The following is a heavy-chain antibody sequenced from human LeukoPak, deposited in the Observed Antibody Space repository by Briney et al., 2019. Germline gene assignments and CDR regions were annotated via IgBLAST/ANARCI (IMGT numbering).Heavy chain of an antibody. CDR2: IYYSRST. CDR1: GGSISSGDYY. Sequence: SQTLSLTCTVAGGSISSGDYYWSWIRQPPGKGLEWIGYIYYSRSTYYNPSLKSRVTISVDTSKNQFSLKLSSVTAADTAVYYCARGKGGSYPYYFDYWGQGTLVTVSS. J-gene: IGHJ4*02. D-gene: IGHD1-26*01. CDR3: ARGKGGSYPYYFDY. V-gene: IGHV4-30-4*08.